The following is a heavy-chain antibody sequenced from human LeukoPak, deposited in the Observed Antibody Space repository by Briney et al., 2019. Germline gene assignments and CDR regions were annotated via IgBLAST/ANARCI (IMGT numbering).Heavy chain of an antibody. V-gene: IGHV3-23*01. Sequence: HPGGSLRLSCAASGFTFSSYAMSWVRQAPGKGLEWVSAISGSGGSTYYADSVKGRFTISRDNSKNTLYLQMNSLRAEDTAVYYCAAQWLVLGVFDYWGQGTLVTVSS. CDR3: AAQWLVLGVFDY. D-gene: IGHD6-19*01. CDR2: ISGSGGST. CDR1: GFTFSSYA. J-gene: IGHJ4*02.